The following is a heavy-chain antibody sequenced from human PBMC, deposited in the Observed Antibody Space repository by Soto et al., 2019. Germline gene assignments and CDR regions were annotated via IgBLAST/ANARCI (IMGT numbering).Heavy chain of an antibody. CDR2: VSTSGRST. CDR1: VFVCSESA. D-gene: IGHD2-15*01. Sequence: GESLGLSWSASVFVCSESAIYGVGEVQGKGLEAISAVSTSGRSTYYADSVKDRFTISRDNSTNTLFLQMGSLRPEDTAIYYWVQHAHGLYGVAFDYCGQASQVIVSS. J-gene: IGHJ4*02. CDR3: VQHAHGLYGVAFDY. V-gene: IGHV3-64D*06.